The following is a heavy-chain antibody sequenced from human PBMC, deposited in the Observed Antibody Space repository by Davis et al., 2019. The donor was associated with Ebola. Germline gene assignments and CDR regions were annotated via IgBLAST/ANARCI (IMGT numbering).Heavy chain of an antibody. D-gene: IGHD3-22*01. CDR2: IYPSGNT. V-gene: IGHV4-4*02. J-gene: IGHJ2*01. CDR1: GGSISSSTW. CDR3: ARDYYDSSGFLWYFDL. Sequence: MPSETLSLTCAVSGGSISSSTWWSWVRQSPGQGLEWIGEIYPSGNTNYNPSLKSRVTISVDRSKNQFSLKLNSVTAADAGVYYCARDYYDSSGFLWYFDLWGRGTLVAVSS.